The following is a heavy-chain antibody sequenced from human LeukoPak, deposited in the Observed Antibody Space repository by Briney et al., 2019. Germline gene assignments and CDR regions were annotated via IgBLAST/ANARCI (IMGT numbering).Heavy chain of an antibody. CDR3: ARDRGYSTFDY. D-gene: IGHD4-23*01. V-gene: IGHV3-7*01. J-gene: IGHJ4*02. CDR1: AYTFSSYW. CDR2: MKEDGGEI. Sequence: GGSLRLSCEASAYTFSSYWMSWVRQAPGKGLEWVANMKEDGGEINYVDSVKGRFTISRDNAKNSLFLQMNSLRVEDTAVYYCARDRGYSTFDYWGQGTLVTVSS.